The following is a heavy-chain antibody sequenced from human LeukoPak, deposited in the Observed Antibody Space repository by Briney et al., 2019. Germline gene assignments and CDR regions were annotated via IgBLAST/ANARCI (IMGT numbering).Heavy chain of an antibody. CDR1: GGSISSYY. J-gene: IGHJ4*01. D-gene: IGHD3-22*01. Sequence: SSETLSLTCTVSGGSISSYYWSWIRQPPGKGLEWIGYIYYSGSTNYNPSLTSRVTISVNSSKNQFSLKLSCVAAEHTTVYYSAVGGRYDVGGYGIVYWGHGTLVTVSS. CDR2: IYYSGST. V-gene: IGHV4-59*01. CDR3: AVGGRYDVGGYGIVY.